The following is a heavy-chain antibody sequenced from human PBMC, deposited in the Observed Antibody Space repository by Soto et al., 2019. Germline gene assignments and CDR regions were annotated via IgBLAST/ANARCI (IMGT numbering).Heavy chain of an antibody. CDR2: ISGGAGST. J-gene: IGHJ1*01. CDR1: GFTFSDYA. V-gene: IGHV3-23*01. D-gene: IGHD6-13*01. CDR3: AKPSERQLVRIGFQH. Sequence: EVQLLESGGGLVQPGGSLRLSCAASGFTFSDYAMNWVRQAPGKGLEWVSAISGGAGSTYYADSVKGRFTISRDNSKNTLYLQRNTLRAEDTAVYYCAKPSERQLVRIGFQHWGQGTLVTVSS.